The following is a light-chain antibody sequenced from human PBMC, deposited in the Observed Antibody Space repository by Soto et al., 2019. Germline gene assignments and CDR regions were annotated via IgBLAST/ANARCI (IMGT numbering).Light chain of an antibody. CDR2: DAS. Sequence: EIVVTQSPATLSLSPGERVTLSCRASQSISSYLAWYQQKPGQAPRLLIYDASNRATDIPARFSGSGSGTDFTIPISSLEPEDFAVYYCQQRSNWPITFGQGTRLAIK. CDR1: QSISSY. J-gene: IGKJ5*01. V-gene: IGKV3-11*01. CDR3: QQRSNWPIT.